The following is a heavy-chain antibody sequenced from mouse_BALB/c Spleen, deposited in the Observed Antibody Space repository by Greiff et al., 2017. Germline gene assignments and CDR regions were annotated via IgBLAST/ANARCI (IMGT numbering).Heavy chain of an antibody. Sequence: QVQLQQSGAELVRPGVSVKISCKGSGYTFTDYAMHWVKQSHAKSLEWIGVISTYYGDASYNQKFKGKATMTVDKSSSTAYMELARLTSEDSAIYYCARSGSLPMDYWGQGTSVTVSS. CDR2: ISTYYGDA. CDR1: GYTFTDYA. J-gene: IGHJ4*01. V-gene: IGHV1S137*01. CDR3: ARSGSLPMDY. D-gene: IGHD1-1*01.